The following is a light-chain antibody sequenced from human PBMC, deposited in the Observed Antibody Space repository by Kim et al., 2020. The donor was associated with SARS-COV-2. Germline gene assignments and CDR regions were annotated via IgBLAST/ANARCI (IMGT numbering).Light chain of an antibody. Sequence: SSELTQDPAVSVALGQTVRITCQGDSLRSYYASWYQQKLGQAPVLVIYGKNNRPSGIPDRFSGSSSGNTASLTITGAQAEDEADYYCNSRDSSGNHPDVF. CDR3: NSRDSSGNHPDV. CDR1: SLRSYY. V-gene: IGLV3-19*01. CDR2: GKN. J-gene: IGLJ1*01.